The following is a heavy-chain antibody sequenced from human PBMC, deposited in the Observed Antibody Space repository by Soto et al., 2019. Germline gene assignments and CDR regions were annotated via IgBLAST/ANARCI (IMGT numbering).Heavy chain of an antibody. CDR1: GYTFSDYD. Sequence: QVQLVQSGAEVKKPGASVKVSCKASGYTFSDYDMHWVRQAPGQRLEWMGWISGGNDNTKYSQKFQGRVTFTRDTSASTAYMELSSLTFEDTAIYYCARPLAGAREGGYYMDGWGKGTTVIVSS. V-gene: IGHV1-3*01. CDR2: ISGGNDNT. J-gene: IGHJ6*03. D-gene: IGHD3-10*01. CDR3: ARPLAGAREGGYYMDG.